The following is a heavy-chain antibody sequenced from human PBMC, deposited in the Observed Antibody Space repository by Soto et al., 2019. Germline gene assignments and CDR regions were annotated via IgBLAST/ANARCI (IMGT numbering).Heavy chain of an antibody. CDR2: IDPSDSCT. CDR3: ARSPPYYDFWSGPTLTNWFDP. Sequence: GESLKISCKGSGYSFTSYWISWVRQMPGKGLEWMGRIDPSDSCTNYSPSFQGHVTISADKSISTAYLQWSSLKASDTAMYYCARSPPYYDFWSGPTLTNWFDPWGQGTLVTVSS. V-gene: IGHV5-10-1*01. D-gene: IGHD3-3*01. J-gene: IGHJ5*02. CDR1: GYSFTSYW.